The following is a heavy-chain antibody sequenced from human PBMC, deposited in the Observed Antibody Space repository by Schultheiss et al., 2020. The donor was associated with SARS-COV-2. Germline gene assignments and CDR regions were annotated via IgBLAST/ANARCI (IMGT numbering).Heavy chain of an antibody. CDR1: GFTFSSYA. D-gene: IGHD6-19*01. Sequence: GGSLRLSCAASGFTFSSYAMSWVRQAPGKGLEWVSAISGSGGTTYYADSVKGRFTISRDNSKNTLYLQMNSLRAEDTAVYYCAKYGRKAVAGADDWFDPWGQGTLVTVSS. CDR2: ISGSGGTT. J-gene: IGHJ5*02. V-gene: IGHV3-23*01. CDR3: AKYGRKAVAGADDWFDP.